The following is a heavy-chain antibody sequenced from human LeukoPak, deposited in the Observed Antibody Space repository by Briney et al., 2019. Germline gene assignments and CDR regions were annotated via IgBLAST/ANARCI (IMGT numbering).Heavy chain of an antibody. J-gene: IGHJ4*02. Sequence: GGSLRLSCAASGFTFSSYWMSWVRQAPGKGLEWVANIKQDGSEKYYVDSVKGRFTISRDNAKNSLYLQMNSLRAEDTAVYYCARGARRYYDILTGYYTWGDYFDYWGQGTLVTVSS. D-gene: IGHD3-9*01. CDR3: ARGARRYYDILTGYYTWGDYFDY. CDR2: IKQDGSEK. V-gene: IGHV3-7*01. CDR1: GFTFSSYW.